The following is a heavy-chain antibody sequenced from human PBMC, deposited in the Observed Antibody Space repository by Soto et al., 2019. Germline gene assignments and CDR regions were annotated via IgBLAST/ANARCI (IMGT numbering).Heavy chain of an antibody. V-gene: IGHV1-8*01. CDR3: ARGPTWAGNVDY. D-gene: IGHD1-1*01. CDR1: GYTFTNYD. CDR2: MNPNSGNT. Sequence: QVQLVQSGAEVKKPGASVKVSCKASGYTFTNYDINWVRQATGQVLEWMGWMNPNSGNTGYAQKFQGRVTMTRNTSISTAYMELSSLRSEDRAVYYCARGPTWAGNVDYWGQGTLVTVSS. J-gene: IGHJ4*02.